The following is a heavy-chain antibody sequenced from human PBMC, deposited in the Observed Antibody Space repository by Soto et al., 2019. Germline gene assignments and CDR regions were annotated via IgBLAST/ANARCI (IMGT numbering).Heavy chain of an antibody. CDR2: MNPNSGNT. V-gene: IGHV1-8*01. CDR1: GYTFTSYD. CDR3: ARDYGVPGENYYYYGMDV. Sequence: ASVKVSCKVSGYTFTSYDINWVRQATGQGLEWMGWMNPNSGNTGYAQKFQGRVTMTRNTSISTAYMELSSLRSEDTAVYYCARDYGVPGENYYYYGMDVWGQGTTVTVSS. J-gene: IGHJ6*02. D-gene: IGHD4-17*01.